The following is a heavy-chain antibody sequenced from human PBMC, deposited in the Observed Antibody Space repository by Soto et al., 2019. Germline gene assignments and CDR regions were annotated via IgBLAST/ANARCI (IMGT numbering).Heavy chain of an antibody. J-gene: IGHJ6*03. Sequence: GKGLEWMGWINPNSGGTNYAQKFQGWVTMTRDTSISTAYMELSRLRSDDTAVYYCARGMGQYQLPLYYYYYYMDVWGKGTTVTVSS. D-gene: IGHD2-2*01. CDR3: ARGMGQYQLPLYYYYYYMDV. V-gene: IGHV1-2*04. CDR2: INPNSGGT.